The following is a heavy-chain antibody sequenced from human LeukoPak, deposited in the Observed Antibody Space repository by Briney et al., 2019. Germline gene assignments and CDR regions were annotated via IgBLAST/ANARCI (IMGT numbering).Heavy chain of an antibody. CDR2: IYYSGST. CDR1: GGSISSYY. CDR3: ARVVGATKGAPDAFDI. J-gene: IGHJ3*02. V-gene: IGHV4-59*01. D-gene: IGHD1-26*01. Sequence: SETLSLTCTVSGGSISSYYWSWIRQPPGKGLEWIGYIYYSGSTNYNPSLKSRVTISVDTSKNQFSLKLSSVTAADTAVYYCARVVGATKGAPDAFDIWGQGTTVTVSS.